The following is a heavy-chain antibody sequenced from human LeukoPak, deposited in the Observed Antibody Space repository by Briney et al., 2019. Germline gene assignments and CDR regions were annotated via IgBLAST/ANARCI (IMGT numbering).Heavy chain of an antibody. D-gene: IGHD6-13*01. V-gene: IGHV3-23*01. Sequence: GASLRLSCAASGFTFSSYAMSWVRQAPGKGLEWVSAISGSGGSTYYADSVKGRFTISRDNSKNTLYQQMNSLRAEDTAVYYCAKDQRRAAAGRQYFYYGMDVWGQGATVTVSS. CDR2: ISGSGGST. J-gene: IGHJ6*02. CDR3: AKDQRRAAAGRQYFYYGMDV. CDR1: GFTFSSYA.